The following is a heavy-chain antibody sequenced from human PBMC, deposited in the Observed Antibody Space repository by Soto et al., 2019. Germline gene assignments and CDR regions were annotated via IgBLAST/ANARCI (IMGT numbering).Heavy chain of an antibody. V-gene: IGHV3-23*01. J-gene: IGHJ4*02. CDR1: GFTFSSYA. Sequence: EVHLLESGGGLVQPGGSLRLSCAASGFTFSSYAMSWVRQAPGKGLEWVSSISDSGESTYYADSVKGRFTISRDNSKNTLYLQLNSLRAEDTAVYYSAKAPGPIALADPFEYWGQGTLVTVSS. D-gene: IGHD6-19*01. CDR3: AKAPGPIALADPFEY. CDR2: ISDSGEST.